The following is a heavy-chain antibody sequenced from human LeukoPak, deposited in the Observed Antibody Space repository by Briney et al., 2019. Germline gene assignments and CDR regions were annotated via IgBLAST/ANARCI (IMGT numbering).Heavy chain of an antibody. CDR3: ARDFYYYDSSGYFDY. V-gene: IGHV3-53*01. CDR1: GFTVSSNY. J-gene: IGHJ4*02. CDR2: IYSGGST. D-gene: IGHD3-22*01. Sequence: GGSLRLSCAASGFTVSSNYMSWVRQAPGKGLEWVSVIYSGGSTYYADSVKGRFTISRDNSKNTLYLQMNSLRAEDTAVYYCARDFYYYDSSGYFDYWGQGTLVTVSS.